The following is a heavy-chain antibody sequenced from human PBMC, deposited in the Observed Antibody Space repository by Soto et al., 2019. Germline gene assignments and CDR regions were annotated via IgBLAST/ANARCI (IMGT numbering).Heavy chain of an antibody. D-gene: IGHD5-12*01. CDR1: GFTFDDYA. CDR3: AKDTGYSGYDLVFDY. V-gene: IGHV3-9*01. Sequence: EVQLVESGGGLVQPGRSLRLSCAASGFTFDDYAMHWVRQAPGKGLEWVSGISWNSGSIGYADSVKGRFTISRDNAKNSLYLQMNSLRAEDTALYYCAKDTGYSGYDLVFDYWGQGTLVTVSS. J-gene: IGHJ4*02. CDR2: ISWNSGSI.